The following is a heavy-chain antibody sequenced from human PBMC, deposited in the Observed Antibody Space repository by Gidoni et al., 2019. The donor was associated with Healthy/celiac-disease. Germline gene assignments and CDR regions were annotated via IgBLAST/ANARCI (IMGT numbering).Heavy chain of an antibody. CDR3: ARDLYCTNGVCYNYYYYMDV. J-gene: IGHJ6*03. V-gene: IGHV3-48*01. D-gene: IGHD2-8*01. Sequence: EVQLVESGGGLVQPGGSLRLSCAASEFTFSSYSMNWVRQAPGKGLEWVSYISSSSSTIYYADSVKGRFTISRDNAKNSLSLQMNSLRAEDTAVYYCARDLYCTNGVCYNYYYYMDVWGKGTTVTVSS. CDR2: ISSSSSTI. CDR1: EFTFSSYS.